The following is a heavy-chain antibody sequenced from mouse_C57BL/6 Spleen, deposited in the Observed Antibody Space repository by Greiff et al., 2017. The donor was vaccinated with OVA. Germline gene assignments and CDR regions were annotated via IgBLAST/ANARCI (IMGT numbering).Heavy chain of an antibody. CDR3: ARNGDGYYLWFAY. J-gene: IGHJ3*01. D-gene: IGHD2-3*01. CDR2: IDPSDSYT. CDR1: GYTFTSYW. V-gene: IGHV1-50*01. Sequence: VQLQQPGAELVKPGASVTLSCKASGYTFTSYWMQWVKQRPGQGLEWIGEIDPSDSYTNYNPKFKGKTTLTVDTSSSTAYMQLSSLTSEDAAVDYCARNGDGYYLWFAYWGQGTLVTVSA.